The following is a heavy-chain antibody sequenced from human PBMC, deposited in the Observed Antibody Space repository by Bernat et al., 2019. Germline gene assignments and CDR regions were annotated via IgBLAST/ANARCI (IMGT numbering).Heavy chain of an antibody. V-gene: IGHV4-39*01. D-gene: IGHD3-22*01. CDR2: IYYSGST. CDR3: ARLLYYYDSSGYYNHFDY. CDR1: GGSISSSSYY. J-gene: IGHJ4*02. Sequence: QLQLQESGPGLVKPSETLSLTCTVSGGSISSSSYYWGWIRQPPGKGLEWIGSIYYSGSTYYNPSLKRQVTISVDTSKNQFYLKLSSVTAADTAVYYCARLLYYYDSSGYYNHFDYWGQGTLVTVSS.